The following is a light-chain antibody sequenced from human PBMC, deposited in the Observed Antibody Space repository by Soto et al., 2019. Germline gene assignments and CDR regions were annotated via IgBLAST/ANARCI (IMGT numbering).Light chain of an antibody. J-gene: IGKJ1*01. CDR1: QSVSSY. V-gene: IGKV3-11*01. Sequence: EIVFTQSPATLSLSPGERVTLSCRASQSVSSYLAWYQQKLGQAPRLLIYDASNRATGIPARFSGSGSGTDFTLTISSLEPEDFAVYYCQQRSNWPLTLGQGTKVDIK. CDR3: QQRSNWPLT. CDR2: DAS.